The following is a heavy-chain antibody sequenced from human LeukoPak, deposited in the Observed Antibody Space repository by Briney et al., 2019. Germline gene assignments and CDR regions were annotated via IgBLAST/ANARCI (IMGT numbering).Heavy chain of an antibody. V-gene: IGHV4-34*01. D-gene: IGHD3-22*01. J-gene: IGHJ4*02. CDR3: ARRFYYDRSGYRFDY. CDR1: GGSFSGYY. CDR2: INHSGST. Sequence: SETLSLTCAVYGGSFSGYYWSWIRQPPGKGLEWIGEINHSGSTNYNPSLKSRVTISVDTSKNQFSLKLSSVTAADTAVYYCARRFYYDRSGYRFDYWGQGTLVTVSS.